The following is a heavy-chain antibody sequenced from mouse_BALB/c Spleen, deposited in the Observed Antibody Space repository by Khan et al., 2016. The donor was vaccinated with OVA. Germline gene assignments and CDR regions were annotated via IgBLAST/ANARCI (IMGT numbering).Heavy chain of an antibody. CDR2: INPTSGYT. CDR3: ARDRIDY. CDR1: GYTFSTYW. V-gene: IGHV1-7*01. J-gene: IGHJ2*01. Sequence: QVSLQLSGAELAKPGASVKMSCKASGYTFSTYWMHLVKQRPGQVLEWIGYINPTSGYTDYNEKFKDKATLSADKSSSTAYMQLSSLTSEDSAVYYCARDRIDYWGQGTTLTVSS.